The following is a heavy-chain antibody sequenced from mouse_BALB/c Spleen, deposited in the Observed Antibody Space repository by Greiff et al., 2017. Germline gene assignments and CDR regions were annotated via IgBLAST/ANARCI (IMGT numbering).Heavy chain of an antibody. CDR3: ARRGGYYFDY. V-gene: IGHV1-80*01. J-gene: IGHJ2*01. CDR2: IYPGDGDT. CDR1: GYAFSSYW. Sequence: VQLQESGAELVRPGSSVKISCKASGYAFSSYWMNWVKQRPGQGLEWIGQIYPGDGDTNYNGKFKGKATLTADKSSSTAYMQLSSLTSEDSAVYFCARRGGYYFDYWGQGTTLTVSS. D-gene: IGHD1-1*02.